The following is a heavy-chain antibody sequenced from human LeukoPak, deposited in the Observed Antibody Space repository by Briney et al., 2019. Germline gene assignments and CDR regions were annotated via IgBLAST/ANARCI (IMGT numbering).Heavy chain of an antibody. Sequence: GASVKVSCKASGYTFTSYYMHWVRQAPGQGLEWMGIINPSGGSTSYAQKFHGRVTMTRDTSTSTVYMELSSLRSEDTAVYYCAREGKPTTPRSGTRGAFDIWGQGTMVTVSS. D-gene: IGHD1-26*01. V-gene: IGHV1-46*01. J-gene: IGHJ3*02. CDR2: INPSGGST. CDR1: GYTFTSYY. CDR3: AREGKPTTPRSGTRGAFDI.